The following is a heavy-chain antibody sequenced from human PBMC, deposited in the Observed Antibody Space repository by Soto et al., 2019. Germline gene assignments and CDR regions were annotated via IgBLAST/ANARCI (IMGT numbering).Heavy chain of an antibody. CDR1: DYTFTSYG. CDR2: INPYNGNT. V-gene: IGHV1-18*01. D-gene: IGHD3-22*01. CDR3: TRDKYYYYSSIYFSSFDY. J-gene: IGHJ4*02. Sequence: ASVKVSCKTSDYTFTSYGISWVRQAPGQGLEWMGWINPYNGNTNYAQKFQGRVTMTTDTSTSTAYMELRSLRSDDTAVYYCTRDKYYYYSSIYFSSFDYWGQGTLVTVSS.